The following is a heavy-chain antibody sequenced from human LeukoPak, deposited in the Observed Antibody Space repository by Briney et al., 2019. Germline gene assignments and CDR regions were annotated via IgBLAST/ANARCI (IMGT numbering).Heavy chain of an antibody. V-gene: IGHV3-23*01. J-gene: IGHJ3*02. CDR3: ARDQSGHIAGGTDAFEI. D-gene: IGHD1-26*01. Sequence: GGSLRLSCAVSGITLSNYGMSWVRQAPGKGLEWVAGISGSGGSTNYADSVKGRFTISRDNPKNTLFLQMNSLRAEDTAVYYCARDQSGHIAGGTDAFEIWGQGTMVTVSS. CDR2: ISGSGGST. CDR1: GITLSNYG.